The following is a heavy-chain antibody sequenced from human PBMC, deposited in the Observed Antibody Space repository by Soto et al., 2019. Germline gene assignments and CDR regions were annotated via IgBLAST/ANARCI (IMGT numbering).Heavy chain of an antibody. CDR2: ISYDGSNK. V-gene: IGHV3-30-3*01. CDR1: GFTFSSYA. D-gene: IGHD6-13*01. Sequence: QVQLVESGGGVVQPGRSLRLSCAASGFTFSSYAMHWVRQAPGKGLEWVAVISYDGSNKYYADSVKGRFTISRDNSKNTLYLQMNSLRSEDTAVSYCARPHRSSWTPRWFDPWGQGALVTASS. J-gene: IGHJ5*02. CDR3: ARPHRSSWTPRWFDP.